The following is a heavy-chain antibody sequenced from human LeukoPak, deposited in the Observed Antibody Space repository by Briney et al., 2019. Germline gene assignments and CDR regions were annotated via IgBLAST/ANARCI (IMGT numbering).Heavy chain of an antibody. CDR1: GGSISSRTYF. Sequence: PSATLSLTCTVAGGSISSRTYFWGWIRQPPGKGLEWIGNIYYSSWSTYYNPSLKSRVTISVDTSKNQFSLKLSSVTAADTAVYYCASQVYSSAGSCYSHFWAQGTLVTVSS. CDR2: IYYSSWST. CDR3: ASQVYSSAGSCYSHF. V-gene: IGHV4-39*01. J-gene: IGHJ4*02. D-gene: IGHD2-15*01.